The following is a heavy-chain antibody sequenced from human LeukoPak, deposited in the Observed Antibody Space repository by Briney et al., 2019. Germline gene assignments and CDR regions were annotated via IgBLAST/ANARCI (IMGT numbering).Heavy chain of an antibody. CDR1: GGSISSGGYY. V-gene: IGHV4-61*08. CDR2: IYYSGST. J-gene: IGHJ2*01. CDR3: ARDGKRSKGIAAAGSVSYWYFDL. D-gene: IGHD6-13*01. Sequence: SQTLSLTCTVSGGSISSGGYYWSWIRQPPGKGLEWIGYIYYSGSTNYNPSLKSRVTISVDTSKNQFSLKLSSVTAADTAVYYCARDGKRSKGIAAAGSVSYWYFDLWGRGTLVTVSS.